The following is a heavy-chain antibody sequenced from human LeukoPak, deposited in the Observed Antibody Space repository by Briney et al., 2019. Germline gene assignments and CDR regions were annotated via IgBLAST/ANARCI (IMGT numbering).Heavy chain of an antibody. Sequence: GGSLRLSCAASGFTFSNYGMHWVRQAPGKGLKGVALIWHDGSNKYYADSVKGRFTISRDNSKITLYLHMNSLRDEDTAVYFCARDLYPTVVTPWNFDYWGQGTLVTVSS. D-gene: IGHD4-23*01. V-gene: IGHV3-33*01. CDR1: GFTFSNYG. J-gene: IGHJ4*02. CDR2: IWHDGSNK. CDR3: ARDLYPTVVTPWNFDY.